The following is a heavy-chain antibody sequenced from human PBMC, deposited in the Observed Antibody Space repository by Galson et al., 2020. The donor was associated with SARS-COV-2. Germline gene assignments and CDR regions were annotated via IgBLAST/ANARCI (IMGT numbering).Heavy chain of an antibody. Sequence: GGSLRLSCAASGFTFSDYYMSWIRQAPGKGLEWVSYISSSSSYTNYADSVKGRFTISRDNAKNSLYLQMNSLRAEDTAVYYCARFTSVVTPDYFDYWGQGTLVTVSS. V-gene: IGHV3-11*03. CDR3: ARFTSVVTPDYFDY. J-gene: IGHJ4*02. CDR1: GFTFSDYY. D-gene: IGHD2-15*01. CDR2: ISSSSSYT.